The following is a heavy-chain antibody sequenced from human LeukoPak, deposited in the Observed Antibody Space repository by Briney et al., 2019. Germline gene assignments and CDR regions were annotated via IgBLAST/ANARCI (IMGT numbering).Heavy chain of an antibody. Sequence: GGSLRLSCAASGCTFDDYAMHWIRQAPGKGLEWVSGISWNSGSIGYADSVKGRFTISRDNAKNSLYLQMNSLRAEDTALYYCAKDIGQWLEYYFDYWGQGTLVTVSS. CDR1: GCTFDDYA. CDR2: ISWNSGSI. D-gene: IGHD6-19*01. CDR3: AKDIGQWLEYYFDY. J-gene: IGHJ4*02. V-gene: IGHV3-9*01.